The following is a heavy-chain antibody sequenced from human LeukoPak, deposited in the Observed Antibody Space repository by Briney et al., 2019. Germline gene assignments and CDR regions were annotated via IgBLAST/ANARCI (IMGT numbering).Heavy chain of an antibody. D-gene: IGHD1-26*01. CDR1: GFTFTSYS. Sequence: PGGSLRLSCAASGFTFTSYSMNWVRQAPGKGLEWVPTISGGGGSTYYADSVKGRFTISRDNSKNTLYLQVNSLRAEDTAVYYCAKGGKWDVTPFDYWGQETLVTVSS. J-gene: IGHJ4*02. CDR2: ISGGGGST. CDR3: AKGGKWDVTPFDY. V-gene: IGHV3-23*01.